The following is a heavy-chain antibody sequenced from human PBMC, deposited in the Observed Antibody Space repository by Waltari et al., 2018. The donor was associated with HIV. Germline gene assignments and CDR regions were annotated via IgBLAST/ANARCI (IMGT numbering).Heavy chain of an antibody. V-gene: IGHV3-53*01. Sequence: EVLLAASGGGLIQPGGSLGLSCTASTFSLSAKPVTWIRPAPGGSLELVAVIYPDDTTHYADSVSGRFTISRAKSRTKVFLLMNSLFVDDTATYFCATGVRYYGPWGQGTRVTVSS. CDR2: IYPDDTT. D-gene: IGHD3-22*01. J-gene: IGHJ5*02. CDR1: TFSLSAKP. CDR3: ATGVRYYGP.